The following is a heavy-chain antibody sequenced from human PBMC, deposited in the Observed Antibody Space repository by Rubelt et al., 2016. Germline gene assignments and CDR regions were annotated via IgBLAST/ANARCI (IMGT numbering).Heavy chain of an antibody. J-gene: IGHJ4*02. Sequence: EVQLVESGGGLGQPGGSLRLSCAASGFTFSSYTMNWVRQAPGKGLEWVSAISGSGGRTYYADSVKGRFTISRDNSKKTLVLQMTSLRAEDTAVYYCLSSRADFDYGGQGTLVTVSS. D-gene: IGHD2/OR15-2a*01. V-gene: IGHV3-23*04. CDR1: GFTFSSYT. CDR2: ISGSGGRT. CDR3: LSSRADFDY.